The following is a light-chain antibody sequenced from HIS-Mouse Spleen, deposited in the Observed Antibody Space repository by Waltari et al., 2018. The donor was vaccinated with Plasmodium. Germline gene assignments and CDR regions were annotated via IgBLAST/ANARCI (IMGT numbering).Light chain of an antibody. CDR2: KDS. Sequence: SYELTQPSSVSVSPGQTARITCSGDVLAKKYARWFQQKPGQAPVLVIYKDSERPSGIPERFSGSSSGTTVTLTIIGAQVEDEVDYYCYSAADNNRVFGGGTKLTVL. V-gene: IGLV3-27*01. CDR1: VLAKKY. J-gene: IGLJ3*02. CDR3: YSAADNNRV.